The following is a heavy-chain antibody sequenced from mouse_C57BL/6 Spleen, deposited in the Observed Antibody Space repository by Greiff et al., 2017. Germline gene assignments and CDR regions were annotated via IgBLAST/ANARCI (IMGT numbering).Heavy chain of an antibody. Sequence: QVQLHQSGAELVMPGASVKLSCKASGYTFTSYWMHWVKQRPGQGLEWIGEIDPSDSYTNYNQKFKGKSTLTVDKSSSTAYMQLSSLTSEDSAVYYCARRDYSNLYWYFDVWGTGTTVTVSS. CDR2: IDPSDSYT. CDR1: GYTFTSYW. CDR3: ARRDYSNLYWYFDV. D-gene: IGHD2-5*01. J-gene: IGHJ1*03. V-gene: IGHV1-69*01.